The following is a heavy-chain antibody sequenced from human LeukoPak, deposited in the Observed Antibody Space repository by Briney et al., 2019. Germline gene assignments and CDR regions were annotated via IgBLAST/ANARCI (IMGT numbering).Heavy chain of an antibody. V-gene: IGHV3-23*01. CDR3: AKVPHFWSGSLCYFDY. D-gene: IGHD3-3*02. CDR1: GFTFSSYA. J-gene: IGHJ4*02. Sequence: GRPLRLSCAASGFTFSSYAMSWVRQAPGKGLEWVSAISGSGGSTYYADSVKGRFTISRDNSKNTLYLQMNSLRAEDTAVYYCAKVPHFWSGSLCYFDYWGQGTLVTVSS. CDR2: ISGSGGST.